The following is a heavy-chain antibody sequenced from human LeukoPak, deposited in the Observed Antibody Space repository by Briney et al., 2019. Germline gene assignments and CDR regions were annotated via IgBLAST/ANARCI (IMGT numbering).Heavy chain of an antibody. CDR2: ISWNSGSK. J-gene: IGHJ6*02. CDR1: GFTFDDYA. D-gene: IGHD3-22*01. Sequence: GGSLRLSCAASGFTFDDYAMHWVRQAPGKGLEWVSGISWNSGSKGYADSVKGRFTISRDNAKNSLYLQMNSLRAEDTALYYCAKAIPYYYDSSGYYWHYYGMDVWGQGTTVTVSS. V-gene: IGHV3-9*01. CDR3: AKAIPYYYDSSGYYWHYYGMDV.